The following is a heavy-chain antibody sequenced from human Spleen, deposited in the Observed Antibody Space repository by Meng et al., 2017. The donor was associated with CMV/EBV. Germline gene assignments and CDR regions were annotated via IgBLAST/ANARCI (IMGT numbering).Heavy chain of an antibody. CDR2: IIPIFGTA. CDR3: ARGSSCYDY. D-gene: IGHD2-2*01. J-gene: IGHJ4*02. V-gene: IGHV1-69*12. Sequence: QVLLGQSGGEVKKAGSSVKVSCKASGGTFSSYAISWVRQAPGQGLEWMGGIIPIFGTANYAQKFQGRVTITADESTSTAHMELSSLRSEDTAVYYCARGSSCYDYWGQGTLVTVSS. CDR1: GGTFSSYA.